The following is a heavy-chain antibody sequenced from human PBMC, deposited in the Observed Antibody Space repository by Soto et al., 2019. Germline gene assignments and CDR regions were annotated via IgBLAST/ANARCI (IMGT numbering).Heavy chain of an antibody. CDR1: GFTFSSYV. CDR3: ARDRDGYNYYYVMDV. D-gene: IGHD5-12*01. CDR2: ISYDGSNK. V-gene: IGHV3-30-3*01. Sequence: GGSLRLSCAASGFTFSSYVIHWVRQAPGRGLEWVAVISYDGSNKYYADSVKGRFTISKDNSKNTLYLQMNSLRAEDTAVYYCARDRDGYNYYYVMDVWGQGTTVTVSS. J-gene: IGHJ6*02.